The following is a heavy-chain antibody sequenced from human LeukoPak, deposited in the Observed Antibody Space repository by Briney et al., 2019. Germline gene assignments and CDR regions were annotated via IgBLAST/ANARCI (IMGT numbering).Heavy chain of an antibody. D-gene: IGHD1-1*01. Sequence: GGSLRLSCAASGFTFRDFWMSWVRQAPGKGLEWVANIQQNGIEKYSVEGRFTISRDNVNSLLYLRLNSLRADDTAMYYCARDRDGKDLWGQGTLVTVSS. CDR3: ARDRDGKDL. J-gene: IGHJ5*02. CDR1: GFTFRDFW. CDR2: IQQNGIEK. V-gene: IGHV3-7*03.